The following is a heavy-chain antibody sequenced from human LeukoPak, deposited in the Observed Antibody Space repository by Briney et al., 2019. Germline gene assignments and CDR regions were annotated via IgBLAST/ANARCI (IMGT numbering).Heavy chain of an antibody. CDR1: GFTFDDYA. CDR3: AKSPYGRFGEYYYMDV. CDR2: ISWDGGST. D-gene: IGHD3-10*01. J-gene: IGHJ6*03. Sequence: SGGSLRLSCAASGFTFDDYAMHWVRQAPGKGLEWVSLISWDGGSTYYADSVKGRFTISRDNSKNSLYLQMNSLRAEDTALYYCAKSPYGRFGEYYYMDVWGKGTTVTVSS. V-gene: IGHV3-43D*03.